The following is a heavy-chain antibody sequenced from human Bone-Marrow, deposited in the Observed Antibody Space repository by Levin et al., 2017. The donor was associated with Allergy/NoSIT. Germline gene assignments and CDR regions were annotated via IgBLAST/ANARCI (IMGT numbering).Heavy chain of an antibody. CDR2: ISTYDDDA. CDR1: GYTFNNYG. J-gene: IGHJ3*02. D-gene: IGHD3-10*01. CDR3: ARDRGTNPDTFDI. Sequence: GESLKISCKASGYTFNNYGISWVRQAPGQGLEWMGWISTYDDDANYAQKFEGRVTMTTDAPTSTVYMELRSLRSDDTAVYFCARDRGTNPDTFDIWGQGTRVTVSS. V-gene: IGHV1-18*01.